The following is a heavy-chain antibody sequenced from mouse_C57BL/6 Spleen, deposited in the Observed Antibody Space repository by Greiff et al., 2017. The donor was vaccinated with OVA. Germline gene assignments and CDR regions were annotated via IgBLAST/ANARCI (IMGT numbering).Heavy chain of an antibody. CDR2: INPSNGGT. D-gene: IGHD3-2*02. Sequence: VQLQQPGTELVKPGASVKLSCKASGYTFTSYWMHWVKQRPGQGLEWIGNINPSNGGTNYNEKFKSKATLTADKSSSTAYMLLSSLTSEESAVYYGARPSTAQALYYNAMDYWGQGTSVTVSS. CDR1: GYTFTSYW. CDR3: ARPSTAQALYYNAMDY. J-gene: IGHJ4*01. V-gene: IGHV1-53*01.